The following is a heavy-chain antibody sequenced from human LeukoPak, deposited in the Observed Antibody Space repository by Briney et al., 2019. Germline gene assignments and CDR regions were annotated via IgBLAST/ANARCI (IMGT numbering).Heavy chain of an antibody. CDR2: IYYSGST. V-gene: IGHV4-59*01. J-gene: IGHJ4*02. CDR3: ASSPLYSSGWYGSV. D-gene: IGHD6-19*01. CDR1: GGSISSYY. Sequence: SETLSHTCTVSGGSISSYYWSWIRQPPGKGLELIGYIYYSGSTNYNPSLKSRVTISVDTSKNQFSLKLSSVTAADTAVYYCASSPLYSSGWYGSVWGQGTLVTVSS.